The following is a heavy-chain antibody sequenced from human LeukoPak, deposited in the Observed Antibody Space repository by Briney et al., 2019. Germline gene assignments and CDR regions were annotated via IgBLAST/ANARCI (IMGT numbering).Heavy chain of an antibody. CDR2: IYYSGSA. CDR1: GDSINKDY. CDR3: ARGDPYFDY. V-gene: IGHV4-59*08. Sequence: SETLSLTCTVTGDSINKDYWSWIRQPPGKGLEWIGYIYYSGSADYSPSLKSRVSMSIDSTKTQFSLKLFSVTAADTAMYYCARGDPYFDYWGQGTLVTVSS. J-gene: IGHJ4*02. D-gene: IGHD2-21*02.